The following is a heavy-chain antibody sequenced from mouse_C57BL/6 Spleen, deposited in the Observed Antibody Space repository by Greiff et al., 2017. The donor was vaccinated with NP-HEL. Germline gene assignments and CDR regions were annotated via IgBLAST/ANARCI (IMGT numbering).Heavy chain of an antibody. J-gene: IGHJ3*01. CDR3: ARAYDYAGPWFAY. Sequence: EVKLMESGGGLVQPGGSLSLSCAASGFTFTDYYMSWVRQPPGKALEWLGFIRNKANGYTTEYSASVKGRFTISRDNSQSILYLQMNALRAEDSATYYCARAYDYAGPWFAYWGQGTLVTVSA. CDR2: IRNKANGYTT. V-gene: IGHV7-3*01. D-gene: IGHD2-4*01. CDR1: GFTFTDYY.